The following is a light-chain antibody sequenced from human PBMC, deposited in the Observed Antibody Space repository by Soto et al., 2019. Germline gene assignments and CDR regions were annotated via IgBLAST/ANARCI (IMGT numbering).Light chain of an antibody. CDR3: QRSDYLPPT. Sequence: DIQMTQSPSSLSASVGDRVTITCQASHGIKDILNWFQEKPGKAPKLLIYDASNPQTGVPSRFSGSGSGTHFTFTISSLQPEDIAIYYCQRSDYLPPTFGQGTRLDIK. V-gene: IGKV1-33*01. J-gene: IGKJ5*01. CDR2: DAS. CDR1: HGIKDI.